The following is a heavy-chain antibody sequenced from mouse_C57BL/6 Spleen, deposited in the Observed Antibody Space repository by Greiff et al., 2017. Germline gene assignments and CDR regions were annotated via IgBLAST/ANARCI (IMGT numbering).Heavy chain of an antibody. V-gene: IGHV1-54*01. CDR2: INPGSGGT. D-gene: IGHD1-1*01. CDR3: ARSVLGDY. Sequence: VQLQQSGAELVRPGTSVKVSCKASGYAFTNYLIEWVKQRPGQGLEWIGVINPGSGGTNYNEKFKGKATLTADKSSSTAYMQLSSLTSEDSAVYFCARSVLGDYWGQGTTLTVSS. CDR1: GYAFTNYL. J-gene: IGHJ2*01.